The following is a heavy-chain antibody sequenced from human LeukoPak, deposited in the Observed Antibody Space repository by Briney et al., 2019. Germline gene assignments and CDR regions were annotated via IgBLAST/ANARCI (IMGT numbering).Heavy chain of an antibody. CDR1: GFTFSSYA. D-gene: IGHD2-15*01. CDR3: AKGGGYCSGGSCYPPRWFDP. CDR2: ISGSGGST. J-gene: IGHJ5*02. V-gene: IGHV3-23*01. Sequence: GGSLRLSCEASGFTFSSYAMSWVRQAPGKGLEWVSMISGSGGSTHYADSVKGRFTISGDDSKNTLCLQMNSLRAEDTAVYYCAKGGGYCSGGSCYPPRWFDPWGQGTLVTVSS.